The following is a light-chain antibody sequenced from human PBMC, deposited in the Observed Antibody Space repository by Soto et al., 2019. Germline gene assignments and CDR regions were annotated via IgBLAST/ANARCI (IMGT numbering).Light chain of an antibody. CDR1: SSNFGAGHD. J-gene: IGLJ3*02. CDR2: SDL. CDR3: QAYDNDLRGWV. Sequence: QSVLPQPPSVSGAPGQRVTISCTWSSSNFGAGHDVHWYQQVPGTAPKLLIYSDLNRPSGVPARFSGSRSGTSVSLAITGLQAEYEADYYCQAYDNDLRGWVFGGGTKLTVL. V-gene: IGLV1-40*01.